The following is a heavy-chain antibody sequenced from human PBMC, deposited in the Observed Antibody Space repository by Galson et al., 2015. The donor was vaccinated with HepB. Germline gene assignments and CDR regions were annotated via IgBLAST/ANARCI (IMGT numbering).Heavy chain of an antibody. V-gene: IGHV7-4-1*02. CDR2: IDTTTRNP. D-gene: IGHD3-10*01. J-gene: IGHJ5*02. CDR3: ARTPYYGSESSYNAWFDP. CDR1: GYIFTNFA. Sequence: SVKVSCKASGYIFTNFAMNWVRQAPGQGLEWMGWIDTTTRNPTYAQGFTGRFVFSLDTSVSTAYLHISSLRAEDTAEYYCARTPYYGSESSYNAWFDPWGQGTLVTVSS.